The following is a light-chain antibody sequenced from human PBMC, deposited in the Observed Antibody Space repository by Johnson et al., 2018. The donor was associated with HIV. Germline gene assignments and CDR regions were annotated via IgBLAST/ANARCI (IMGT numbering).Light chain of an antibody. Sequence: QSVLTQSPSVSAAPGQKVTISCSGSSSNIGNNYVSWYQQLPGTAPKLLIYDNNKRPSGIPDRFSGSKSATSATLGITGLPPGDQADYYCGTGDGSLSAPYVFGTATNVTVL. J-gene: IGLJ1*01. CDR3: GTGDGSLSAPYV. V-gene: IGLV1-51*01. CDR2: DNN. CDR1: SSNIGNNY.